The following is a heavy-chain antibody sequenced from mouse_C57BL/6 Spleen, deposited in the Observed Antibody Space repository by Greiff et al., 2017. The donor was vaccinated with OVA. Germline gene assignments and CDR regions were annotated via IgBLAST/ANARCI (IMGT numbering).Heavy chain of an antibody. CDR2: IDPSDSET. Sequence: VQLQQPGAELVRPGYSVKLSCKASGYTFTSYWMHWVKQRPIQGLEWIGNIDPSDSETHYNQKFKDKATLTVDKSSSTAYMQLSSLTSEDSAVYYCARWYYGSSYDAMDYWGQGTSVTVSS. V-gene: IGHV1-52*01. J-gene: IGHJ4*01. CDR1: GYTFTSYW. D-gene: IGHD1-1*01. CDR3: ARWYYGSSYDAMDY.